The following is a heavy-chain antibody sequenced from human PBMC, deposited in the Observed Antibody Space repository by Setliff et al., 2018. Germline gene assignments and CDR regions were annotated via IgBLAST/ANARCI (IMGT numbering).Heavy chain of an antibody. V-gene: IGHV3-7*01. CDR2: IKQDGSEK. Sequence: GESLKLSCAASGFTFSSYWMGWVRQAPGKGLEWVANIKQDGSEKYYVDSVKGRFTISRDNAKNSLHLQMNSLRAEDTAVYYCARAFGSGWFWGQGTLVTVSS. J-gene: IGHJ4*02. D-gene: IGHD6-19*01. CDR1: GFTFSSYW. CDR3: ARAFGSGWF.